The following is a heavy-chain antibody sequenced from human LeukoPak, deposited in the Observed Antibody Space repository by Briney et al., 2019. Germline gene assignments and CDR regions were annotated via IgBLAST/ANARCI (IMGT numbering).Heavy chain of an antibody. CDR1: GYTLTELS. CDR2: FDPEDGET. D-gene: IGHD5-18*01. V-gene: IGHV1-24*01. J-gene: IGHJ4*02. Sequence: ASVKVSCKVSGYTLTELSMHWVRQAPGKGLEWMGGFDPEDGETIYAQKFQGRVTMTEDTSTDTAYMELSSLRSDDTAVYYCARVVVGLRKQIQLWSYFDYWGQGTLVTVSS. CDR3: ARVVVGLRKQIQLWSYFDY.